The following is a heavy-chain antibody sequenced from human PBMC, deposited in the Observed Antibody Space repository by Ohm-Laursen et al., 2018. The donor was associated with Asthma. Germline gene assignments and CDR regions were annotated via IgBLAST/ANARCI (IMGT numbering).Heavy chain of an antibody. V-gene: IGHV3-23*01. CDR2: VGGDGDIT. CDR1: GLSFSHHA. D-gene: IGHD6-6*01. J-gene: IGHJ4*02. CDR3: AKYRQDSPSSRYFDY. Sequence: SLRLSCTAPGLSFSHHAMSWVRQAPGKGLEWVAVVGGDGDITHYADSVKGRFSISRDNSKDTLYLQMNSLRAEDTAIYYCAKYRQDSPSSRYFDYWGQGTPVTVSS.